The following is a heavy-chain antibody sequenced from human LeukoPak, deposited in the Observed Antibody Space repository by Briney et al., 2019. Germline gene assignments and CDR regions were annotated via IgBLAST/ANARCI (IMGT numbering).Heavy chain of an antibody. CDR1: GFTFSIYA. J-gene: IGHJ4*02. CDR2: ISGSGDST. CDR3: AQPFNISTDYYLLDF. Sequence: GGSLRLSCVTSGFTFSIYAMSWVRQAPGKGLEWVSAISGSGDSTYYADSVKGRFTISRDNSKNTLYLQMNMLRAEDTAVYYCAQPFNISTDYYLLDFWGQGTLVTVSS. V-gene: IGHV3-23*01. D-gene: IGHD3-9*01.